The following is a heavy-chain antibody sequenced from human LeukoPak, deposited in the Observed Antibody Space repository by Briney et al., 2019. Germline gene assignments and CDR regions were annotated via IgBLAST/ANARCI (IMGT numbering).Heavy chain of an antibody. CDR1: GFTFSSYW. CDR2: IKQDRSEK. CDR3: ARDKGFLEWLSVSPFDY. V-gene: IGHV3-7*05. D-gene: IGHD3-3*01. Sequence: GGSLRLFCAASGFTFSSYWMSCVRQAPGKGLEWVANIKQDRSEKYYVDSVKGRFTISRDNAKNSLYLQMNSLRAEDTAVYYCARDKGFLEWLSVSPFDYWGQGTLVTVSS. J-gene: IGHJ4*02.